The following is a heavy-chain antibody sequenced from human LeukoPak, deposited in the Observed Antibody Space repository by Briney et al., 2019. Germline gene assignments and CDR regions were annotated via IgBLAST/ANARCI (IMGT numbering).Heavy chain of an antibody. J-gene: IGHJ4*02. CDR2: FSYSGST. V-gene: IGHV4-39*01. CDR1: GGSISSSPYY. D-gene: IGHD2/OR15-2a*01. CDR3: ARRTFPLYFDY. Sequence: SETLSLTCTVSGGSISSSPYYWDWIRQPPGKGLGWIGSFSYSGSTYYNPSLKSRVTISVDTSKNQFSLRLSSVTAADTAMFYCARRTFPLYFDYWGQGTLVTVSS.